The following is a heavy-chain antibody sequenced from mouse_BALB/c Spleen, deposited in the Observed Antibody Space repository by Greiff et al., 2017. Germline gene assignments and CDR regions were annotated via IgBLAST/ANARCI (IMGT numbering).Heavy chain of an antibody. CDR3: AREGLFY. J-gene: IGHJ2*01. D-gene: IGHD1-1*01. Sequence: EVKVVESGGGLAQPGGSRKLSCAASGFTFSSFGMHWVRQAPEKGLEWVAYISSGSSTIYYADTVKGRFTISRDNPKNTLFLQMTSLRSEDTAMYYCAREGLFYWGQGTTLTVSS. V-gene: IGHV5-17*02. CDR2: ISSGSSTI. CDR1: GFTFSSFG.